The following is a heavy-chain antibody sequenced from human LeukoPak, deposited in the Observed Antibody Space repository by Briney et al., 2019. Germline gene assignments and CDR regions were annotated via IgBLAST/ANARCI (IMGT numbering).Heavy chain of an antibody. Sequence: GRSLRLSCAASGFTFSSYEMNWVRQAPGKGLEWVSYISSSGSTIYYADSVKGQFTISRDNAKNSLYLQMNSLRAEDTAVYYCARTSGWDYRYYYYYMDVWGKGTTVTISS. CDR1: GFTFSSYE. D-gene: IGHD1-7*01. J-gene: IGHJ6*03. CDR3: ARTSGWDYRYYYYYMDV. V-gene: IGHV3-48*03. CDR2: ISSSGSTI.